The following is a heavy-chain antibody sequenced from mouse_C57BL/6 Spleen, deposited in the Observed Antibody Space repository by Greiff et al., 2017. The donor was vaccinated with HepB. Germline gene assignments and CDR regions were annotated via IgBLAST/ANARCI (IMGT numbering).Heavy chain of an antibody. J-gene: IGHJ1*03. CDR2: IDPSDSYT. CDR1: GYTFTSYW. Sequence: QVQLKQPGAELVKPGASVKLSCKASGYTFTSYWMQWVKQRPGQGLEWIGEIDPSDSYTNYNQKFKGKATVTVDTSSSTAYMQLSSLTSEDSAVYDCAGDYYGSSYRYFDVWGTGTTVTVSS. CDR3: AGDYYGSSYRYFDV. D-gene: IGHD1-1*01. V-gene: IGHV1-50*01.